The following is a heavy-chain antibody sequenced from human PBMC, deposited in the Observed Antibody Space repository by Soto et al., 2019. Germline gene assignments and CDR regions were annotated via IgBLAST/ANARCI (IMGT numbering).Heavy chain of an antibody. CDR2: IYGSGGT. CDR3: AREGASSYASRHFDN. CDR1: GGSIFSYY. V-gene: IGHV4-4*07. J-gene: IGHJ4*02. D-gene: IGHD3-16*01. Sequence: SETLSLTCTVSGGSIFSYYWSWIRQPAGKGLEWIARIYGSGGTNYNPSLKSRVTMSLDTSKNKFSLRLTSVTAADTAVYYCAREGASSYASRHFDNWGPGTLVTVSS.